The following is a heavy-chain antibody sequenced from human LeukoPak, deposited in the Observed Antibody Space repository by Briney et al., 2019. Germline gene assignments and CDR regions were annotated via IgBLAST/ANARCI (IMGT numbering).Heavy chain of an antibody. CDR1: GFTFSSYA. V-gene: IGHV3-23*01. CDR2: ISGSGGST. D-gene: IGHD2-2*01. J-gene: IGHJ5*02. CDR3: AKDPWDIVVEPASYNWFDP. Sequence: GGSLRLSCAASGFTFSSYAMSWVRQAPGKGLEWVSAISGSGGSTYYADSVKGRFTISRDNSKNTLYLQMNSLRAEDTAVYYCAKDPWDIVVEPASYNWFDPWGQGTLVTVSS.